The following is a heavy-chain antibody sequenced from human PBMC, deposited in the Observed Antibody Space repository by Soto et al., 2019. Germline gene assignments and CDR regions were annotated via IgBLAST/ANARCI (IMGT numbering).Heavy chain of an antibody. Sequence: EVQLLESGGGLVQPGGSLRLSCAASGFTFSSYAMSWVRQAPGKGLEWVSGISGGGGSTYFADSVKGRFTISRDNSKNTLYLQMHSLRAEDTAVYFCAKGSVVTYLGYWGQGTMVTVYS. J-gene: IGHJ4*02. D-gene: IGHD3-22*01. V-gene: IGHV3-23*01. CDR3: AKGSVVTYLGY. CDR2: ISGGGGST. CDR1: GFTFSSYA.